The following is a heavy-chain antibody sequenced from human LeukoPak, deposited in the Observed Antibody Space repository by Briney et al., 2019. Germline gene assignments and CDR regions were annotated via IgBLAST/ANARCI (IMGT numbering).Heavy chain of an antibody. Sequence: SGPTLVNPPQTLTLTCTFSGVPIRTHGGGVGWIRQPPGKALEWLSLIYWDGDSRYSPSLRSRLTITRDASKNQVVLTVTDVDPVDTATYFCARSVALDYGSFDYWGQGTLVTVSS. J-gene: IGHJ4*02. CDR2: IYWDGDS. V-gene: IGHV2-5*02. CDR3: ARSVALDYGSFDY. D-gene: IGHD4-17*01. CDR1: GVPIRTHGGG.